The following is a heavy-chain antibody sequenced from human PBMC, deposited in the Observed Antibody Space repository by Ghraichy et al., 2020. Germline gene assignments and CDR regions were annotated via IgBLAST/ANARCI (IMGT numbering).Heavy chain of an antibody. CDR1: GFSFSDYS. V-gene: IGHV3-48*01. CDR2: ITGSSITI. CDR3: ARLPLPRKAAVGDWYFAR. D-gene: IGHD6-13*01. J-gene: IGHJ2*01. Sequence: GGSLRLSCEGSGFSFSDYSMIWVRLTPRKALEWVSFITGSSITILYTDSAKGRFTISRDNAKNSLYLQMNSLRAEDTAVYYCARLPLPRKAAVGDWYFARCGRSTLVTVSS.